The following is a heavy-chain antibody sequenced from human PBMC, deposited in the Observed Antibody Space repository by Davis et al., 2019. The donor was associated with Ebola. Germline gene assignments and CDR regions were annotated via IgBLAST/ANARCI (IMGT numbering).Heavy chain of an antibody. V-gene: IGHV1-2*04. D-gene: IGHD6-19*01. CDR1: GYTFTGYY. J-gene: IGHJ4*02. CDR3: ARAGRTYIAVAGTSV. CDR2: INPNSGGT. Sequence: ASVKVSCKASGYTFTGYYMHWVRQAPGQGLEWMGWINPNSGGTNYAQKFQGWVTMTRDTSISTAYMEPSSLRSEDTAVYYCARAGRTYIAVAGTSVWGQGTLVTVSS.